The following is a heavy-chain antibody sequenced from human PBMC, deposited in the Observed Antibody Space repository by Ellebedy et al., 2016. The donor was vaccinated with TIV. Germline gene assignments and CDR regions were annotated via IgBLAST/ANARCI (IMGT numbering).Heavy chain of an antibody. D-gene: IGHD3-22*01. CDR2: IYYSGST. CDR1: GGSVSSGSYY. V-gene: IGHV4-61*01. CDR3: ARFPYHYDTSGYYSSI. Sequence: MPSETLSLTCTVSGGSVSSGSYYWTWIRQPPGKGLEWIGHIYYSGSTNYTPSPQSRVTISLDASENQFSLKVTSVAAADTAVYYCARFPYHYDTSGYYSSIWGQGTLVTVSS. J-gene: IGHJ4*02.